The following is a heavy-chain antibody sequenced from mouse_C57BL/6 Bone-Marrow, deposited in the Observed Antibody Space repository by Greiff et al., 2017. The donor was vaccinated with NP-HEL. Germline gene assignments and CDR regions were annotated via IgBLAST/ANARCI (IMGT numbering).Heavy chain of an antibody. D-gene: IGHD1-1*01. J-gene: IGHJ1*03. CDR3: ARRGYGSSYPWYFDV. CDR2: IDPSDSYT. V-gene: IGHV1-50*01. Sequence: VQLQQSGAELVKPGASVKLSCKASGYTFTSYWMQWIGEIDPSDSYTNYNQKFKGKATLTVDTFSSTSYMQLSSLTSEDSAVYYCARRGYGSSYPWYFDVWGTGTTVTVSS. CDR1: GYTFTSYW.